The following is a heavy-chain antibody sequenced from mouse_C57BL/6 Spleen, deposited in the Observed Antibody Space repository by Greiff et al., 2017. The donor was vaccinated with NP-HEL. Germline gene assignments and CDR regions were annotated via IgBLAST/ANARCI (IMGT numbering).Heavy chain of an antibody. CDR2: IRLKSDNYAT. CDR3: TCPSYSNYFYYAMDY. Sequence: EVQLVESGGGLVQPGGSMKLSCVASGFTFSNYWMNWVRQSPEKGLEWVAQIRLKSDNYATHYAESVKGRFTISRDDSKSSVYLQMNNLRAEDTGIYYCTCPSYSNYFYYAMDYWGQGTSVTVSS. CDR1: GFTFSNYW. D-gene: IGHD2-5*01. J-gene: IGHJ4*01. V-gene: IGHV6-3*01.